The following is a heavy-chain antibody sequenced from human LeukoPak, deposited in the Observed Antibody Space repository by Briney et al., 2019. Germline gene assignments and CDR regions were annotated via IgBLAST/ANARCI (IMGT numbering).Heavy chain of an antibody. V-gene: IGHV4-59*01. J-gene: IGHJ5*02. Sequence: SETLSLTCTVSGGSISSYYWSWIRQPPGKGLEWIGYIYYSGSTNCNPSLKSRVTISVDTSKNQFSLKLSSVTAADTAVYYCARGLYSGSYYYNGPWFDPWGQGTLVTVSS. CDR1: GGSISSYY. CDR2: IYYSGST. D-gene: IGHD1-26*01. CDR3: ARGLYSGSYYYNGPWFDP.